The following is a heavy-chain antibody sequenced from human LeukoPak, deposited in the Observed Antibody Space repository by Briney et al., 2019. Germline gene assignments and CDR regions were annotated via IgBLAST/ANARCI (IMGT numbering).Heavy chain of an antibody. D-gene: IGHD3-10*01. J-gene: IGHJ4*02. CDR3: ARGQKSALTYGSGTSAYYFDY. Sequence: ASVKVSCKTSGYTFTSYDINWVRQATGQGLEWMGWMNPHSGNTGYAQKFQGRVTMTRNTSISTAYMEPSSLRSEDTAVYYCARGQKSALTYGSGTSAYYFDYWGQGNMVTVSS. CDR2: MNPHSGNT. CDR1: GYTFTSYD. V-gene: IGHV1-8*01.